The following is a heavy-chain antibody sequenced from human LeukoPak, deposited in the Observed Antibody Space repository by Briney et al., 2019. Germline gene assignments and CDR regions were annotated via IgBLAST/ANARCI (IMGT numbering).Heavy chain of an antibody. CDR2: IIPIFGTA. D-gene: IGHD2-15*01. J-gene: IGHJ4*02. CDR3: GRKAGDCGGGSCYSIDY. Sequence: SVKVSCKAFGGSFSSEAISWVRQAPGQGLECMEGIIPIFGTANYAQKFQGRVTITTDESTSTAYMEVSSLRSEDTAVYYCGRKAGDCGGGSCYSIDYWGQGTLVTVSS. V-gene: IGHV1-69*05. CDR1: GGSFSSEA.